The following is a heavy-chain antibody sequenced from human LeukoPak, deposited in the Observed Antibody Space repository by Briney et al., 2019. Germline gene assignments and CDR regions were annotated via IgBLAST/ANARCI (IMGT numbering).Heavy chain of an antibody. J-gene: IGHJ6*03. Sequence: SETLSLTCTVSGDSISSYYWSWIRQPPGKGLEWIGYIYNSGSTNYNPSLKSRVTISVDTFKNQFSLNLSSVTAADTAVYYCARGPYYYYYYMDVWGKGTTVIVSS. CDR1: GDSISSYY. CDR2: IYNSGST. V-gene: IGHV4-59*01. CDR3: ARGPYYYYYYMDV.